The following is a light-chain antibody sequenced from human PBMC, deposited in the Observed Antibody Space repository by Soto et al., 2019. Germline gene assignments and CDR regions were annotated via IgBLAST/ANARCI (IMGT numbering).Light chain of an antibody. Sequence: DIQMTQSPSTLSASVGDRVTITCRASQSVSTWLAWYQQKPGKAPKLLIYKASSLESGVPSRFSGSGSETEFTLTITSLQPDDFATYYCQQYNTYSRTFGQGTKVVIK. CDR3: QQYNTYSRT. V-gene: IGKV1-5*03. CDR1: QSVSTW. J-gene: IGKJ1*01. CDR2: KAS.